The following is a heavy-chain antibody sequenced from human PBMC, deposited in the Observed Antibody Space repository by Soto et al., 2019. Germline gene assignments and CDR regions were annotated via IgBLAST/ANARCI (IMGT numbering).Heavy chain of an antibody. CDR3: VKDSSWEPRILDF. V-gene: IGHV3-9*01. CDR1: GFTFDDYA. J-gene: IGHJ3*01. Sequence: VQLVESGGGLEQPGRSLRLSCAGSGFTFDDYALHWVRQVPRKGLEWVSGISWNGKEIGYADSVKGRFIVSRDNAKNSVYVQLNRPRVEDTTLYFCVKDSSWEPRILDFWGQGTRVTVSS. D-gene: IGHD1-26*01. CDR2: ISWNGKEI.